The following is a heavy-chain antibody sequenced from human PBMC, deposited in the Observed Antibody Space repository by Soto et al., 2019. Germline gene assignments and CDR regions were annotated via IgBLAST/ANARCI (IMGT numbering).Heavy chain of an antibody. CDR1: GDSISSYY. J-gene: IGHJ4*02. D-gene: IGHD3-10*01. Sequence: SETLSLTCTVSGDSISSYYWSWIRQPPGKGLEWIGYIHYSGSTNYNPSLKSRVTISVDTSKNQFSLRLSSVTAADTALYYCARLPHHMARECYFDIWGPGTPVTVSS. CDR3: ARLPHHMARECYFDI. V-gene: IGHV4-59*08. CDR2: IHYSGST.